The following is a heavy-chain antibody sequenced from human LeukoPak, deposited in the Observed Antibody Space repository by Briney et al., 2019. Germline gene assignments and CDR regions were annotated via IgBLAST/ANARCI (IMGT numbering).Heavy chain of an antibody. D-gene: IGHD3-10*01. V-gene: IGHV3-48*04. Sequence: GGSLRLSCAASEFTFGSYAMSWVRQAPGKGLEWVSYIGSSSSTIYYADSVRGRFTISRDNAKNSLYLQMNSLRAEDTAVYYCAGDLSLVRGVFGYWGQGTLVTVSS. CDR3: AGDLSLVRGVFGY. CDR1: EFTFGSYA. J-gene: IGHJ4*02. CDR2: IGSSSSTI.